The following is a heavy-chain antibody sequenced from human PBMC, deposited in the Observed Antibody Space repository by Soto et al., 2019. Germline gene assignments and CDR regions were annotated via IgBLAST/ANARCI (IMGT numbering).Heavy chain of an antibody. CDR1: GGSFSGYY. CDR2: INHSGST. CDR3: ASYTQTLGVPAAPLDY. V-gene: IGHV4-34*01. J-gene: IGHJ4*02. Sequence: PSETLSLTCAVYGGSFSGYYWSWIRQPPGKGLEWIGEINHSGSTNYNPSLKSRVTISVDTSKNQFSLKLSSVTAADTAVYYCASYTQTLGVPAAPLDYWGQGTLVTVSS. D-gene: IGHD2-2*01.